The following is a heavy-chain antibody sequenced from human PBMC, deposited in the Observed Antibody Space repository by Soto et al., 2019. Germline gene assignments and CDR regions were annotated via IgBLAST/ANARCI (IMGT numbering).Heavy chain of an antibody. CDR1: GFTFSSYA. CDR3: ARAYTYYYDSSGYYSYFDY. CDR2: ISYDGSNK. J-gene: IGHJ4*02. V-gene: IGHV3-30-3*01. D-gene: IGHD3-22*01. Sequence: PGGSLRLSCAASGFTFSSYAMHWVRQAPGKGLEWVAVISYDGSNKYYADSVKGRFTISRDNSKNTLYLQMNSLRAEDTAVYYCARAYTYYYDSSGYYSYFDYWGQGTLVTVSS.